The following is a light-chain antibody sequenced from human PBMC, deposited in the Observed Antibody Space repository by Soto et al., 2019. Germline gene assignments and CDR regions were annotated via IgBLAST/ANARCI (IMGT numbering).Light chain of an antibody. Sequence: QAVLTQSPSASASLGASVKLTCTLSSGHSSYAIAWHQQQPEKGPRYLMKLNSDGSHSKGDGIPDRFSGSSSGAERYLTISSLRSEDEADYYCQTWGTGTVIFGGGTQLTVL. V-gene: IGLV4-69*01. CDR3: QTWGTGTVI. CDR2: LNSDGSH. CDR1: SGHSSYA. J-gene: IGLJ2*01.